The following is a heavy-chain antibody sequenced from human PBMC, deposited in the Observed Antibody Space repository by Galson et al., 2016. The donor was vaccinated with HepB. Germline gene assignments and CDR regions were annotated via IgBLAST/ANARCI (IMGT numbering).Heavy chain of an antibody. J-gene: IGHJ2*01. D-gene: IGHD3-10*01. CDR1: GFTFSSHA. CDR2: VSGNGGSS. CDR3: AREGNYYGSGGYRDGLEF. Sequence: SLRLSCAASGFTFSSHAITWVRQAPGMGLEWVSAVSGNGGSSNYAESVKGRFTVSRDNSKNTVYLQMNTVRAEDTAVYFCAREGNYYGSGGYRDGLEFWGRGTLVTVSS. V-gene: IGHV3-23*01.